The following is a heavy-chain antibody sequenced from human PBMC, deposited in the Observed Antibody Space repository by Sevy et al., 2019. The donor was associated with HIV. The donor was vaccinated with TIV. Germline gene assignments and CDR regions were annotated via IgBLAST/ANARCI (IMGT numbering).Heavy chain of an antibody. CDR2: ISWSSGRI. V-gene: IGHV3-9*01. CDR1: GFSFDDYA. Sequence: GGSLRLSCAASGFSFDDYAMHWVRQSPGKGLEWVSGISWSSGRIGYADSVKGRFTISRDNAKNSLYLQMNSLRGEDTAFYYCAKQDTRGYSFRSLDYWGQGTLVTVSS. J-gene: IGHJ4*02. D-gene: IGHD5-18*01. CDR3: AKQDTRGYSFRSLDY.